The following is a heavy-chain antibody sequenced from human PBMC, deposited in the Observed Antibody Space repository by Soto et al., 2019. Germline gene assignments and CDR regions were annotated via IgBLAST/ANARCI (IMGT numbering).Heavy chain of an antibody. CDR1: GYTFTSYG. V-gene: IGHV1-18*01. CDR3: ARDLGYCSSTSCYRNWFDL. CDR2: ISAYNGDT. D-gene: IGHD2-2*01. Sequence: GASVKVSCKASGYTFTSYGISWVRQAPGQGLEWMGWISAYNGDTNYAQKLQGRVTMTTDTSTSTAYMELRSLRSDDTAVYYCARDLGYCSSTSCYRNWFDLWGQGTLVNVFS. J-gene: IGHJ5*02.